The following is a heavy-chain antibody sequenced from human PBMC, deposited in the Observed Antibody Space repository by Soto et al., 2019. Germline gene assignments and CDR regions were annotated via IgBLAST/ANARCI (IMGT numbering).Heavy chain of an antibody. J-gene: IGHJ4*02. CDR1: GFTFSDYY. CDR3: ARAYCSSTSCHDY. Sequence: GGSVRLSCAASGFTFSDYYMTWIRQAPGKGLEWVSYISSSSSSRSSYTNYADSVKGRFTISRDNAKNSLYLQMNSLRAEDTAVYYCARAYCSSTSCHDYWGQGTLVTVSS. D-gene: IGHD2-2*01. CDR2: ISSSSSSRSSYT. V-gene: IGHV3-11*05.